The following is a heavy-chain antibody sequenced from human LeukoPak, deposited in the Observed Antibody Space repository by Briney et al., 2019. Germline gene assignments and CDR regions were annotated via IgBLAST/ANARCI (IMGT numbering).Heavy chain of an antibody. V-gene: IGHV4-39*01. J-gene: IGHJ5*02. CDR1: GGSISSSSYY. D-gene: IGHD3-10*01. CDR2: IYYSGST. Sequence: SETLSLTCTVSGGSISSSSYYWGWIRQPPGKGLEWIGSIYYSGSTYYNPSLKSRVTISVDTSKNQFPLKLSSVTAADTAVYYCARPIVWFGELFGWFDPWGQGTLVTVSS. CDR3: ARPIVWFGELFGWFDP.